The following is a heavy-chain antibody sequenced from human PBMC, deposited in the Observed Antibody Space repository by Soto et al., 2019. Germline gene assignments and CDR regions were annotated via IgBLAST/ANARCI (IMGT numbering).Heavy chain of an antibody. CDR2: ISYRGSA. V-gene: IGHV4-59*01. D-gene: IGHD1-26*01. J-gene: IGHJ4*02. CDR1: GDSISSYY. CDR3: ARTGGSYADY. Sequence: PSETLSLTCTVSGDSISSYYWNWIRQSPGKGLEWIGYISYRGSAKYNPSLKSRVTLSLDTSKNQSSLRLSSVAAADTAVYYCARTGGSYADYWGQGTLVTVSS.